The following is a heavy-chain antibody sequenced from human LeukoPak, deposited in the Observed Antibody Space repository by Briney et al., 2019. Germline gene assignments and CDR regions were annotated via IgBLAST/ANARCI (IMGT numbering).Heavy chain of an antibody. Sequence: GGSLRLSCAASGFTFSSYGMSWVRQAPGKGLEWVANIKQDGSEKYYVDSVKGRFTISRDNAKNSLYLQMNSLRAEDTAVYYCVRQKYSSGRWGQGTLVTVSS. V-gene: IGHV3-7*01. CDR2: IKQDGSEK. D-gene: IGHD6-19*01. CDR3: VRQKYSSGR. J-gene: IGHJ4*02. CDR1: GFTFSSYG.